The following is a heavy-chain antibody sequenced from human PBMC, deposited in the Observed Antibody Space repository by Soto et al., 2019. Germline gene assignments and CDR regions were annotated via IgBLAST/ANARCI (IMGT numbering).Heavy chain of an antibody. CDR2: IYPGDSDT. Sequence: GESLKISCKGSGYSFTSYWIGWVRQTPGKGLEWMGIIYPGDSDTRYSPSFQGQVTISADKSISTAYLQWSSLKASDTAMYYCARSRYCGGDCYSHDAFDIWGQGTMVTVSS. CDR1: GYSFTSYW. V-gene: IGHV5-51*01. D-gene: IGHD2-21*02. CDR3: ARSRYCGGDCYSHDAFDI. J-gene: IGHJ3*02.